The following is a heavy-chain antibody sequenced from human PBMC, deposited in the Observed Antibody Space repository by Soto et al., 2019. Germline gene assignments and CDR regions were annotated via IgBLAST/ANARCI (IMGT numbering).Heavy chain of an antibody. J-gene: IGHJ4*02. D-gene: IGHD1-26*01. V-gene: IGHV3-30*05. CDR1: GFNFNTYF. CDR3: EGDDERGSNCDFAH. Sequence: QVQLVQSGGGVVQPGRSLRLSCAASGFNFNTYFMHWVRQAPGKGLEWVAMIFPNGRDKEYADSVKGRFTISRDNSNKRLALPMESLGPDGEGVYYCEGDDERGSNCDFAHWGQGALVPVSS. CDR2: IFPNGRDK.